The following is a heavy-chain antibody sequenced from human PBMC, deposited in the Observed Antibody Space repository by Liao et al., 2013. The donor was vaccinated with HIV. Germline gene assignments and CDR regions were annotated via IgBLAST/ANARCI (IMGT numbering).Heavy chain of an antibody. CDR1: GGSFSTYY. V-gene: IGHV4-34*10. Sequence: QVQLQESGPGLVKPSETLSLTCAVYGGSFSTYYWNWIRQPPGKGLEWIGEINQSGSTNYNPSLKSRVTISVDTSKNQFSLKLSSVTAADTAVYYCARTDQYYDFWNGYENWFDPWGQGTLVTVSS. D-gene: IGHD3-3*01. J-gene: IGHJ5*02. CDR2: INQSGST. CDR3: ARTDQYYDFWNGYENWFDP.